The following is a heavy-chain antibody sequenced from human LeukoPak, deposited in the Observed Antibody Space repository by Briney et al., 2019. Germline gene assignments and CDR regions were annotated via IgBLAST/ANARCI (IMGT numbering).Heavy chain of an antibody. Sequence: ASVKVSCKASGYTFTSYAMHWVRQAPGQGLEWMGWITPSGGTNYPQKFQGRVAITRDTSITTAYMDLSRLTSDDTAVYYCARRGSYFDLWGQGAPVTVSS. D-gene: IGHD3-9*01. J-gene: IGHJ4*02. V-gene: IGHV1-2*02. CDR3: ARRGSYFDL. CDR1: GYTFTSYA. CDR2: ITPSGGT.